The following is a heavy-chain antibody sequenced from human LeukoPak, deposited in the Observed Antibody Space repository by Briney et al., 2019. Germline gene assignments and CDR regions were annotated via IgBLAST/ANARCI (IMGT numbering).Heavy chain of an antibody. CDR3: AKAMPGGDYYFDF. Sequence: GGSLRLSCAASGFTFSSYGMHWVRQAPGKGLEWVAFIRYDGSNKYYADSVKGRFTISRDNSKNTLYLQMNSLRAEDTAVYYFAKAMPGGDYYFDFWGQGTLVTVFS. J-gene: IGHJ4*02. V-gene: IGHV3-30*02. D-gene: IGHD3-16*01. CDR2: IRYDGSNK. CDR1: GFTFSSYG.